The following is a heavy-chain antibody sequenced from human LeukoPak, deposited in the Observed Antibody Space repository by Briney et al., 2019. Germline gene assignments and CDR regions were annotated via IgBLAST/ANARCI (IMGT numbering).Heavy chain of an antibody. V-gene: IGHV4-39*07. CDR2: INYSGRT. CDR1: DDSINNDRYF. D-gene: IGHD1-26*01. Sequence: SETLSLTCSISDDSINNDRYFWAWIRQPPGKCLEWIASINYSGRTYYNPSLNSRLIISVDTAKRQFSLKLTSVTAADTALYFCARDIDDVGALFDFWGQGTLVTVSS. CDR3: ARDIDDVGALFDF. J-gene: IGHJ4*02.